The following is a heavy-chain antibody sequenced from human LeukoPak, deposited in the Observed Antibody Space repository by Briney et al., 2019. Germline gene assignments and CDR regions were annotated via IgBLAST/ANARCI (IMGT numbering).Heavy chain of an antibody. CDR3: VSGGLGYCSGGSCYSNEEYYFDY. Sequence: SETLSLTCTVSGGSISSYYWSWIRQPPGKGLEWIGYIYYSGSTNYNPSLKSRVTISVDTSKNQFSLKLSSVTAADTAMYYCVSGGLGYCSGGSCYSNEEYYFDYWGQGTLVTVSS. J-gene: IGHJ4*02. CDR1: GGSISSYY. CDR2: IYYSGST. D-gene: IGHD2-15*01. V-gene: IGHV4-59*01.